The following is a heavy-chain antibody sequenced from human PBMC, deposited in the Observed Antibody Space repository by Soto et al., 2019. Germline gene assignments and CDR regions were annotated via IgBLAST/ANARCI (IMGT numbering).Heavy chain of an antibody. CDR2: MNPNSGNT. V-gene: IGHV1-8*01. CDR3: AGDLVVLRYFDWSVDAFDI. D-gene: IGHD3-9*01. CDR1: GYTFTSYD. Sequence: QVQLVQSGAEVKKPGASVKVSCKASGYTFTSYDINWVRQATGQGLEGMGWMNPNSGNTGCAQKFQGRVTMTRNTSIRTAYMERSSLRSEDKAVYYRAGDLVVLRYFDWSVDAFDIWGQGTMVTLSS. J-gene: IGHJ3*02.